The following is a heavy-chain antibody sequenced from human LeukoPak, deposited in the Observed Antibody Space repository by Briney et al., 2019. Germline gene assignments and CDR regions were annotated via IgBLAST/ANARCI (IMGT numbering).Heavy chain of an antibody. Sequence: GGSLRLSCAGSGFSFGNYVMTWVRQAPGKGLEWVSTVSNSGASAYYADSVKGRFTISRDNSKNTLYLQMNSLRAEDTAVYYCAKNLEVFTVYYFDYWGQGTLVTVSS. D-gene: IGHD2-8*01. CDR2: VSNSGASA. V-gene: IGHV3-23*01. CDR1: GFSFGNYV. CDR3: AKNLEVFTVYYFDY. J-gene: IGHJ4*02.